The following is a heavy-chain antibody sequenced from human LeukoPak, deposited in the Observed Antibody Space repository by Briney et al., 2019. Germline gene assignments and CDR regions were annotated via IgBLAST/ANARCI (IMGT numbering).Heavy chain of an antibody. Sequence: PSQTLSLTCTVSGGSISSGDYYWSWIRQPPGKGLEWIGYIYYSGSTYYNPSLKSRVTISVDTSKNLSSLKLSSVTAADTAVYYCAKVAWFGELFGFDYWGQGTLVTVSS. CDR2: IYYSGST. J-gene: IGHJ4*02. CDR3: AKVAWFGELFGFDY. V-gene: IGHV4-30-4*01. D-gene: IGHD3-10*01. CDR1: GGSISSGDYY.